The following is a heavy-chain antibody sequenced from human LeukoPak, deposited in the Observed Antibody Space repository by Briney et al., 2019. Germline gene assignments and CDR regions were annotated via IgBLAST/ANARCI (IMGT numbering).Heavy chain of an antibody. V-gene: IGHV4-59*05. Sequence: PSETLSLTCTVSGGSISIYYWNWIRQPPGKGLERIGSIYYSGSTYYNPSLKSRVTISVDTSKNQFSLKLSSVTAADTAVYYCARHGVVTSPIKWGQGTLVTVSS. J-gene: IGHJ4*02. CDR2: IYYSGST. CDR1: GGSISIYY. D-gene: IGHD3-3*01. CDR3: ARHGVVTSPIK.